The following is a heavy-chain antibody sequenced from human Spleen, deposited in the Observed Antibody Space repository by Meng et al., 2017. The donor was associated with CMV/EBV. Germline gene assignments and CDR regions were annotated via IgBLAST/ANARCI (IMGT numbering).Heavy chain of an antibody. CDR3: ARFLVGDSSGYYQYYFDY. CDR2: IYPGDSDT. J-gene: IGHJ4*02. D-gene: IGHD3-22*01. CDR1: GYSFTSYW. Sequence: GGSLRLSCKGSGYSFTSYWIGWVRQMPGKGLECMGIIYPGDSDTRYSPSFQGQVTISADKSISTAYLQWSSLKASDTAMYYCARFLVGDSSGYYQYYFDYWGQGTLVTVSS. V-gene: IGHV5-51*01.